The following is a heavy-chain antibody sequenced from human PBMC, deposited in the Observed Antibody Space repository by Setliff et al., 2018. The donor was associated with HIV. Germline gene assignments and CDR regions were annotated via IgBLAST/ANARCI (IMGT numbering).Heavy chain of an antibody. V-gene: IGHV4-4*07. J-gene: IGHJ5*02. CDR1: GGSISSYY. Sequence: PSETLSLTCTVSGGSISSYYWSWIRQPPGKGLEWIGRIHTSGSTNYNPSLKSRLSMSIDTSKNHFSLRLTSVTAADTAVYYCARDLPELTGRSFDPWGQGIQVTVSS. CDR3: ARDLPELTGRSFDP. D-gene: IGHD7-27*01. CDR2: IHTSGST.